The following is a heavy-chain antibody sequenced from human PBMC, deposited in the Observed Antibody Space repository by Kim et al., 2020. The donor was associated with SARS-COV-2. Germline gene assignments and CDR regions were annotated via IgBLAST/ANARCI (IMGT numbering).Heavy chain of an antibody. D-gene: IGHD3-22*01. V-gene: IGHV4-31*03. Sequence: SETLSLTCTVSGGSISSGGYYWSWIRQHPGKGLEWIGYVYYSGSTYYNPSLKSRVTISVDTSKNQFSLKLSSVTAADTAVYYCARARTTMIEEVRNAFDIWGQGTMVTVSS. J-gene: IGHJ3*02. CDR2: VYYSGST. CDR3: ARARTTMIEEVRNAFDI. CDR1: GGSISSGGYY.